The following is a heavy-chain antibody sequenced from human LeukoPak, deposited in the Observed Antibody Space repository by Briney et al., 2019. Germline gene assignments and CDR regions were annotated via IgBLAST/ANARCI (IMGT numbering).Heavy chain of an antibody. CDR2: IYYSGST. CDR3: ARGVVVIATNYFDY. CDR1: GGSISSSSYY. V-gene: IGHV4-39*01. Sequence: SETLSLTCTVSGGSISSSSYYWGWIRQPPGKGLEWIGSIYYSGSTYYKPSLKSRVTISVDTSKNQFSLKLSSVTAADTAVYYCARGVVVIATNYFDYWGQGTLVTVSS. J-gene: IGHJ4*02. D-gene: IGHD2-21*01.